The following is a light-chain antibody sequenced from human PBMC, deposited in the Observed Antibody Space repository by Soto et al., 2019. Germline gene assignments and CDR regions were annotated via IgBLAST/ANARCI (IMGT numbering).Light chain of an antibody. CDR3: QQYENLVT. V-gene: IGKV1-33*01. CDR2: DAS. CDR1: QDIRNS. J-gene: IGKJ5*01. Sequence: DIQMTQSPSFLSASVGDRFTITFQSSQDIRNSLNWYQQKPGTAPNLLIYDASNLETGVPSRFSGSGSGTDFSFSISSLQPEDIATYYCQQYENLVTFGQGTRLEI.